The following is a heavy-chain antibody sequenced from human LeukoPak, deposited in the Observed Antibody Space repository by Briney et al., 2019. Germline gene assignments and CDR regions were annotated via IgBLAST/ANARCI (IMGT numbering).Heavy chain of an antibody. CDR1: GGSISSYY. Sequence: PSETLSLTCTVSGGSISSYYWSWIRQPAGKGLEWIGRIYTSGSTNYNPSLKSRVTMSVDTSKNQFSLKLSSVTAADTAVHYCARVAYSSGWYEDWFDPWGQGTLVTVPS. CDR2: IYTSGST. CDR3: ARVAYSSGWYEDWFDP. V-gene: IGHV4-4*07. D-gene: IGHD6-19*01. J-gene: IGHJ5*02.